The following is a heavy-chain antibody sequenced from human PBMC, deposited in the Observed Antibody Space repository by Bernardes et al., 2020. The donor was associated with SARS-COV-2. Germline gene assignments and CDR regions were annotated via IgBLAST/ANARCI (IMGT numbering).Heavy chain of an antibody. CDR2: ISGSGGFT. D-gene: IGHD6-25*01. V-gene: IGHV3-23*01. Sequence: GGSLRLSCVASGFTFRNYLFSWFRQAPGKGLEWVSTISGSGGFTYYADSVKGRFTISRDNSKRTLDLHMSSLRVEDTAVYHCVKDPGYDSAYWGQGTLVAVSS. J-gene: IGHJ4*02. CDR3: VKDPGYDSAY. CDR1: GFTFRNYL.